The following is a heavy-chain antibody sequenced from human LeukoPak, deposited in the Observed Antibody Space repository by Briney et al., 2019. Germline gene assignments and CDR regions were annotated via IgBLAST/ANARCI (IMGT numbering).Heavy chain of an antibody. CDR3: ARHGGSIEQWLVRVPYFDY. Sequence: SETLSLTCTVSGGSISSYYWSWIRQPPGKGLEWIGYIYYSGSTNYNPSLKSRVTISVDTSKNQFSLKLSSVTAADTAVYYCARHGGSIEQWLVRVPYFDYWGQGTLVTVSS. V-gene: IGHV4-59*08. J-gene: IGHJ4*02. D-gene: IGHD6-19*01. CDR2: IYYSGST. CDR1: GGSISSYY.